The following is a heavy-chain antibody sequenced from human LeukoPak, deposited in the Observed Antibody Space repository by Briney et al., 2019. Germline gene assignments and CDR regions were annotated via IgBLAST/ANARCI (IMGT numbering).Heavy chain of an antibody. CDR3: ARDMGSAAGHDY. J-gene: IGHJ4*02. CDR1: GGSISDYY. D-gene: IGHD6-13*01. V-gene: IGHV4-59*01. CDR2: IYYSGST. Sequence: SETLSLTCTVSGGSISDYYWSWIRQPPGKGLEWIGYIYYSGSTHYNPSLKSRVTISVDTSKKQFSLKLTSVTTADTAVYYCARDMGSAAGHDYWGQGTLVTVSS.